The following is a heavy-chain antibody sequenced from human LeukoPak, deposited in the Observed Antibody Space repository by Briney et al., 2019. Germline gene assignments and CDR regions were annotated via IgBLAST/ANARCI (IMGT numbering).Heavy chain of an antibody. CDR2: IYWDDDK. CDR3: AHRHPAGSSGWYYFDY. V-gene: IGHV2-5*02. CDR1: GFSLSTRGVG. Sequence: SCPTLVKPTQTLTLTCTFSGFSLSTRGVGVGWIRQPPGKALEWLALIYWDDDKRYSPSLKSRLTITKDTSKNQVVLTMTNMDPVDTDTYYCAHRHPAGSSGWYYFDYWGQGTLVTVSS. D-gene: IGHD6-19*01. J-gene: IGHJ4*02.